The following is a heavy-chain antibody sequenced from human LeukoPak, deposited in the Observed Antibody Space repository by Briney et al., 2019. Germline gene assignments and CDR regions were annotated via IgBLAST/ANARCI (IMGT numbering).Heavy chain of an antibody. J-gene: IGHJ4*02. V-gene: IGHV4-39*01. CDR2: IYYSGST. CDR1: GGSISSSSYY. Sequence: PSETLSLTCTVSGGSISSSSYYWGWIRQPPGKGLEWIGSIYYSGSTYYNPSLKSRVTISVDTSKNQFSLKLSSVTAADTAVYYCARPEGAVRGVIGYWGQGTLVTVSS. D-gene: IGHD3-10*01. CDR3: ARPEGAVRGVIGY.